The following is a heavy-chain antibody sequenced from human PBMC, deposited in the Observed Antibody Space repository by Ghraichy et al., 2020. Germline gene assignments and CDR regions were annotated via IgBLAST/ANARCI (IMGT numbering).Heavy chain of an antibody. CDR1: GGSISSYY. CDR2: IYYSGST. CDR3: AREYYYDTSGHWNWFDP. J-gene: IGHJ5*02. D-gene: IGHD3-22*01. Sequence: SETLSLTCTVSGGSISSYYWSWIRQPPGKGLEWIGYIYYSGSTDYNPSLKSRVTISLDTSKNQFSLKLSSVTAADTAVYYCAREYYYDTSGHWNWFDPWGQGTLVTVSS. V-gene: IGHV4-59*01.